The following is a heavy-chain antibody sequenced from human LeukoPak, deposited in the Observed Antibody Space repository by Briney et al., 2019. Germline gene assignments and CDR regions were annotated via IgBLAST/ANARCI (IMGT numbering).Heavy chain of an antibody. V-gene: IGHV4-34*01. CDR1: GGSFSGYY. Sequence: SETLSLTCAVYGGSFSGYYWSWIRQPPGKGLEWIGEINHSGSTNYNPSLKSRVTISVDTSKNQFSLKLSSVTAADTAVYYCARGRLRYFDWYLFFDYWGQGTLVTVSS. D-gene: IGHD3-9*01. J-gene: IGHJ4*02. CDR2: INHSGST. CDR3: ARGRLRYFDWYLFFDY.